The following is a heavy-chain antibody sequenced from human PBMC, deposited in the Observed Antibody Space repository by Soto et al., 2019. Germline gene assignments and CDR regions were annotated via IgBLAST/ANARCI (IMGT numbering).Heavy chain of an antibody. D-gene: IGHD4-4*01. Sequence: SETLSLTCTVSGGSISSGDYYWSWIRQPPGKGLEWIGYIYYSGSTYYNPSLKSRVTISVDTSKNQFSLKLSSVTAADTAVYYCARVRGYTVTHIEYYFDYWGQGTLVTVSS. CDR2: IYYSGST. V-gene: IGHV4-30-4*01. CDR1: GGSISSGDYY. J-gene: IGHJ4*02. CDR3: ARVRGYTVTHIEYYFDY.